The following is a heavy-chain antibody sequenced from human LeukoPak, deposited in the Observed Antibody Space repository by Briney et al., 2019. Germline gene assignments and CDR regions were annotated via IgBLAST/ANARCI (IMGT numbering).Heavy chain of an antibody. Sequence: ASVTVSCKASGYTFTGYYMHWVRQAPGQGLEWMGWINPNSGGTNYAQKFQGRVTMTRDTSISTAYMELSRLRSDDTAVYYCARVCRQWLNLFYFDYWGQGTLVTVSS. CDR2: INPNSGGT. V-gene: IGHV1-2*02. D-gene: IGHD6-19*01. J-gene: IGHJ4*02. CDR3: ARVCRQWLNLFYFDY. CDR1: GYTFTGYY.